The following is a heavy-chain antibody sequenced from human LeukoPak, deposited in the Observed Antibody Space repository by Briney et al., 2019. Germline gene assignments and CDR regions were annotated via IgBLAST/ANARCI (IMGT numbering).Heavy chain of an antibody. Sequence: GESLKISCQTSGYTFSDYWIGWVRQMPGKGLEWMGIIYPRDSDTKYSPSFQGQVVISADKSINTAYLQWSSLKASDTATYYCATQPPNYDSIGYYFFGHWGQGTLVTVPP. V-gene: IGHV5-51*01. D-gene: IGHD3-22*01. CDR3: ATQPPNYDSIGYYFFGH. CDR1: GYTFSDYW. J-gene: IGHJ4*01. CDR2: IYPRDSDT.